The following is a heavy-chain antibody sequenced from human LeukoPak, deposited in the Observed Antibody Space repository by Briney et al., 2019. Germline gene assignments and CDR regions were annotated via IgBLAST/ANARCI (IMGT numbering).Heavy chain of an antibody. J-gene: IGHJ4*02. V-gene: IGHV3-30-3*01. CDR3: ARGSRGAKYYYDRSGYYYVPSDY. Sequence: GGSLRLSCAASGFTFSSYAMHWVRQAPGKGLEWVAVISYDGSNKYYADSVKGRFTISRDNSKNTLYLQVNSLRAEDTAVYYCARGSRGAKYYYDRSGYYYVPSDYWGQGTLVTVSS. CDR1: GFTFSSYA. CDR2: ISYDGSNK. D-gene: IGHD3-22*01.